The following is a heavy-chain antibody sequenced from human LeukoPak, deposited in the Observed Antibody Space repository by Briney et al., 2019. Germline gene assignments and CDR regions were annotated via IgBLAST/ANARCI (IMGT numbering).Heavy chain of an antibody. CDR1: GFTFSSYA. CDR3: AIGYCSSWYRDAFFI. D-gene: IGHD6-13*01. J-gene: IGHJ3*02. Sequence: PGGSLRLSCAASGFTFSSYAMSWVRQAPGKGLEWVSAINRSGGSTYYADSVKGRFTISRDNAKNTLYLKMNSLRAEDTAVYYCAIGYCSSWYRDAFFIWGERTMVTLSS. V-gene: IGHV3-23*01. CDR2: INRSGGST.